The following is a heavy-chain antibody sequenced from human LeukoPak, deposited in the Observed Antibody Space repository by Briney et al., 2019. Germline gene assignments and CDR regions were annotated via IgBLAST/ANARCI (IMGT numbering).Heavy chain of an antibody. CDR1: GGSISSSSYY. J-gene: IGHJ4*02. CDR2: IYYSGST. Sequence: KPSETLSLTCTVSGGSISSSSYYWGWIRQPPGKGLEWIGSIYYSGSTYYNPSLKSRVTISVDTSKNQFSLKLSSVTAADTAVYYCARQYSSGWYPIDYWGQGTLVTVSS. CDR3: ARQYSSGWYPIDY. D-gene: IGHD6-19*01. V-gene: IGHV4-39*01.